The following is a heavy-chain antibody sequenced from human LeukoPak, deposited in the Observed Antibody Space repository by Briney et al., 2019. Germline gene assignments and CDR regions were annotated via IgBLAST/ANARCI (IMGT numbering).Heavy chain of an antibody. D-gene: IGHD3-22*01. CDR1: GGSISSGGYS. J-gene: IGHJ5*02. Sequence: SETLSLTCTVSGGSISSGGYSWSWIRQHPGKGLEWIGYIYYSGSTYYNPSLKSRVTISVDTSKNQFSLKLSSVTAADTAVYYCARDYYDSSGSWFDPWGQGTLVTVSS. V-gene: IGHV4-31*03. CDR3: ARDYYDSSGSWFDP. CDR2: IYYSGST.